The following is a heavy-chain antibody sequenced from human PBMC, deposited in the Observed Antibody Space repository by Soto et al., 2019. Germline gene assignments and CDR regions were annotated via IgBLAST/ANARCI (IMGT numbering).Heavy chain of an antibody. Sequence: ASVKVSCKASGYTFTSYAMHWVRQAPGQRLEWMGWINAGNGNTKYSQKFQGRVTITREKSGSTAYMELRSLRTEDTAVYYCARSSTESGGKVKNYDFWSGYSRGEIDYWGQGTLVTVSS. J-gene: IGHJ4*02. V-gene: IGHV1-3*01. CDR1: GYTFTSYA. CDR2: INAGNGNT. D-gene: IGHD3-3*01. CDR3: ARSSTESGGKVKNYDFWSGYSRGEIDY.